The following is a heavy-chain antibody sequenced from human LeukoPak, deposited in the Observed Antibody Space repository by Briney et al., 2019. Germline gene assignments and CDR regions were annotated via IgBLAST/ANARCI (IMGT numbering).Heavy chain of an antibody. CDR2: ISSSGSTK. Sequence: GGSLRLSCAASGFTFSDYYMSWIRQAPGKGLEWVSYISSSGSTKYYADSVKGRFTISRDNAKNSLYLQMNSLRAEDTAVYYCARGRDGNYAVYYYYYYMDVWGKGTTVTVSS. J-gene: IGHJ6*03. V-gene: IGHV3-11*04. D-gene: IGHD4-17*01. CDR1: GFTFSDYY. CDR3: ARGRDGNYAVYYYYYYMDV.